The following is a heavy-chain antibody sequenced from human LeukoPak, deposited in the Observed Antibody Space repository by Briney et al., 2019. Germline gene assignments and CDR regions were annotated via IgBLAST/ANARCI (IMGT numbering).Heavy chain of an antibody. CDR3: TRWPHCQDF. D-gene: IGHD5-24*01. Sequence: GGSLRLSCAASGFTFSSYAMSWVRQAPGKGLEWVSAISGSGDRTNYADSVKGRFTISRDNSKNTLYLQMSSLRADDTAVYYCTRWPHCQDFWGRGTRVTVSS. CDR2: ISGSGDRT. CDR1: GFTFSSYA. J-gene: IGHJ4*02. V-gene: IGHV3-23*01.